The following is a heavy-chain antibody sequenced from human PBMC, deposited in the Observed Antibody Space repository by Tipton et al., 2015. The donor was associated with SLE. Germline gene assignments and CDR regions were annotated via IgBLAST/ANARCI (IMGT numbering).Heavy chain of an antibody. D-gene: IGHD6-13*01. Sequence: TLSLTCAVYGGSFSGYYWSWIRQPPGKGLEWIGEINHSGSTNYNPSLKSRVTISVDTSKNQFSLKLSSVTAADTAVYYCARRAAAALNWFDPWGQGTLVTVSS. CDR1: GGSFSGYY. J-gene: IGHJ5*02. CDR2: INHSGST. CDR3: ARRAAAALNWFDP. V-gene: IGHV4-34*01.